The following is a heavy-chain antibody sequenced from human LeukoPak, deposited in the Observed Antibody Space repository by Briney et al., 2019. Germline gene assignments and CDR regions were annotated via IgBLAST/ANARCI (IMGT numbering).Heavy chain of an antibody. CDR3: ARVKVADIVATINAFDI. CDR1: GYTFTSYD. V-gene: IGHV1-8*01. J-gene: IGHJ3*02. Sequence: ASVKVSCKASGYTFTSYDINWVRQATGQGLEWMGWMNPNSGNTGYAQKFQGRVTMTRNTSISTAYMELSSLRSEDTAVYYCARVKVADIVATINAFDIWGQGTMVTVSS. D-gene: IGHD5-12*01. CDR2: MNPNSGNT.